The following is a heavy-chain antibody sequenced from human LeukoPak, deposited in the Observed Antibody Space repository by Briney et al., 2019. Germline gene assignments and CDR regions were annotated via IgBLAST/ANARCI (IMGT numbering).Heavy chain of an antibody. V-gene: IGHV3-64*04. CDR2: ISTNGAST. J-gene: IGHJ4*02. CDR3: ARNSGWYGIS. Sequence: GGSLRLSCAASGFTFNNYAMHWVRQAPGKGLEYVSAISTNGASTHYADSVRGRFTISRDNYKNTLYLQLTSLSDDDTAVYFCARNSGWYGISWGQGTLVIVSS. D-gene: IGHD6-19*01. CDR1: GFTFNNYA.